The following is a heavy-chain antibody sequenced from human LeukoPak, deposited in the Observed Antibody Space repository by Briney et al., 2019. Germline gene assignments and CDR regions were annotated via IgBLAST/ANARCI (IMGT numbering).Heavy chain of an antibody. Sequence: GASVKVSCKASGYTFTSYGISWVRQAPGQGLEWMGWISAYNGNTNYAQKLQGRVTMTTDTSTSTAYMELRGLRSDDTAVYYCARDSRLYIAAAGTPWFDPWGQGTLVTVSS. CDR3: ARDSRLYIAAAGTPWFDP. D-gene: IGHD6-13*01. CDR2: ISAYNGNT. J-gene: IGHJ5*02. CDR1: GYTFTSYG. V-gene: IGHV1-18*01.